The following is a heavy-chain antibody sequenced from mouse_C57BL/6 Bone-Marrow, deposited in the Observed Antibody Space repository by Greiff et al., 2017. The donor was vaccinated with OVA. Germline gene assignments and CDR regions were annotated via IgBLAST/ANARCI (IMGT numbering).Heavy chain of an antibody. D-gene: IGHD1-1*01. CDR1: GYTFTDYE. J-gene: IGHJ1*03. V-gene: IGHV1-15*01. CDR2: IDPETGGT. Sequence: VQLQQSGAELVRPGASVTLSCKASGYTFTDYEMHWVKQTPVHGLEWIGAIDPETGGTAYNQKFKGKAIMTADKSSSTAYMELRSLTSDDSAVYYCTRKGINLLLRERYFDVGGTGTTVTVSS. CDR3: TRKGINLLLRERYFDV.